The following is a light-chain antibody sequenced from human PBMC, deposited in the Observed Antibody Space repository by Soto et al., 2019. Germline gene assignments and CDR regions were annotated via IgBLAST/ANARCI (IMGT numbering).Light chain of an antibody. CDR1: SSNIGNNY. CDR3: GTWDSSLSAGV. J-gene: IGLJ2*01. V-gene: IGLV1-51*01. Sequence: QSVLTQPPSVSAAPGQKVTISCSGSSSNIGNNYVSWYQQLPGTAPKLLIYDNNKRPSGIPDRFSGSKSGTSATLGITGLQTGDEADYCCGTWDSSLSAGVFGGGTKVTVL. CDR2: DNN.